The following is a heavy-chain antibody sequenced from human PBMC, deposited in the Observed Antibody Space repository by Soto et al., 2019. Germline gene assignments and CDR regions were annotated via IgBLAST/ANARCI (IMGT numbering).Heavy chain of an antibody. J-gene: IGHJ4*02. D-gene: IGHD3-22*01. V-gene: IGHV4-31*03. CDR3: ACYYDSSGYYYDY. CDR2: IYYSGST. CDR1: GGSISSGGYY. Sequence: SETLSLTCTVSGGSISSGGYYWSWIRQHPGKGLEWIGYIYYSGSTYYNPSLKSRVTISVDTSKNQFSLKLSSATAADTAVYYCACYYDSSGYYYDYWGQGTLVTVSS.